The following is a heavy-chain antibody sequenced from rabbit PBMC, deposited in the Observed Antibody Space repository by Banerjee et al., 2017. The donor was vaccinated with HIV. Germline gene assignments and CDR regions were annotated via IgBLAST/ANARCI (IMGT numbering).Heavy chain of an antibody. CDR2: IYSGSSSST. J-gene: IGHJ3*01. CDR1: GFDFSSYYY. D-gene: IGHD1-1*01. V-gene: IGHV1S45*01. CDR3: AREDGVGSGYPTRLDL. Sequence: QEQLKESGGGLVQPGGSLTLSCKASGFDFSSYYYMCWVRQAPGKGLEWIGYIYSGSSSSTYYASWAKGRFTISKTSSTTVDLKMTSLTAADTATYFCAREDGVGSGYPTRLDLWGPGTLVTVS.